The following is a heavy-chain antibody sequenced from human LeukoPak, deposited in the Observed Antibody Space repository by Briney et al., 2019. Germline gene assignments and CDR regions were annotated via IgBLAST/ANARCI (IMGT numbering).Heavy chain of an antibody. J-gene: IGHJ5*02. CDR2: IYHSGST. V-gene: IGHV4-30-2*01. Sequence: PSQTLSLTCAVSGGSISSGGYSWSWIRQPPGKGLEWIGYIYHSGSTYYNPSLKSRVTISVDRSKNQFSLKLGSVTAADTAVYYCASSGSSRFRGWFDPWGQGTLVTVSS. D-gene: IGHD6-13*01. CDR3: ASSGSSRFRGWFDP. CDR1: GGSISSGGYS.